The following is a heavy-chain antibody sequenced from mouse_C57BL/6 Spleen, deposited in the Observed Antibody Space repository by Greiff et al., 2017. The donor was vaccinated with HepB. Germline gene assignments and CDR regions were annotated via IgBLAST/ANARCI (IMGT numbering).Heavy chain of an antibody. CDR3: ASYDYDQAWFAY. CDR1: GFSLTSYG. D-gene: IGHD2-4*01. V-gene: IGHV2-2*01. Sequence: QVHVKQSGPGLVQPSQSLSITCTVSGFSLTSYGVHWVRQSPGKGLEWLGVIWSGGSTDYNAAFISRLSISKDNSKSQVFFKMNSLQADDTAIYYCASYDYDQAWFAYWGQGTLVTVSA. CDR2: IWSGGST. J-gene: IGHJ3*01.